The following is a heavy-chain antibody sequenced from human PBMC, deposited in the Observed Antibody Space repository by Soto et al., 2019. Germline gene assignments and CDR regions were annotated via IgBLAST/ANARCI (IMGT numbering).Heavy chain of an antibody. Sequence: SEALSLNCTVSGGSISSYYWSWIRQPPGKGLEWIGCIYYSGSTNYNPSLKSRVTISVDTSKNQFSLKLSSVTAADTAVYYCARAGSSSSDHYYYGMDVWGPGTTVTVSS. V-gene: IGHV4-59*01. J-gene: IGHJ6*02. D-gene: IGHD6-6*01. CDR2: IYYSGST. CDR1: GGSISSYY. CDR3: ARAGSSSSDHYYYGMDV.